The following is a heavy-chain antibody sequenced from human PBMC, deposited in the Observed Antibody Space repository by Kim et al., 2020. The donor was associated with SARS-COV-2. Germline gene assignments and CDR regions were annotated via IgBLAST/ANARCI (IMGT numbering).Heavy chain of an antibody. V-gene: IGHV1-24*01. D-gene: IGHD2-2*01. CDR1: GYTLTELS. CDR2: FDPEDGET. Sequence: ASVKVSCKVSGYTLTELSMHWVRQAPGKGLEWMGGFDPEDGETIYAQKFQGRVTMTEDTSTDTAYMELSSLRSEDTAVYYCATVGCSSTSCYLDYWGQGTLVTVSS. J-gene: IGHJ4*02. CDR3: ATVGCSSTSCYLDY.